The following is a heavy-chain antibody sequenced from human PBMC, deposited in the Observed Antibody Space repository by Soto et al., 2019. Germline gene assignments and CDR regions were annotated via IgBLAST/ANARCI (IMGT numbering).Heavy chain of an antibody. CDR2: IYHSGST. CDR3: ARDPDYYDSSGYYGFDY. CDR1: GGSISSSNW. Sequence: PSETLSLTCAVSGGSISSSNWWSWVRQPPGKGLEWIGEIYHSGSTNYNPSLKSRVTISVDKSKNQFSLKLSSVTAADTAVYYCARDPDYYDSSGYYGFDYWGQGTLVTVSS. V-gene: IGHV4-4*02. J-gene: IGHJ4*02. D-gene: IGHD3-22*01.